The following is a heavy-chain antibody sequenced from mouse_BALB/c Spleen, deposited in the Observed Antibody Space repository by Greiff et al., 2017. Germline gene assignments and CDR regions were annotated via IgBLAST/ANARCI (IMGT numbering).Heavy chain of an antibody. CDR2: IDPANGNT. D-gene: IGHD3-2*01. CDR3: ARGQLGSAWFAY. Sequence: EGQLQQSGAELVKPGASVKLSCTASGFNIKDTYMHWVKQRPEQGLEWIGRIDPANGNTKYDPKFQGKATITADTSSNTAYLQLSSLTSEDTAVYYCARGQLGSAWFAYWGQGTLVTVSA. CDR1: GFNIKDTY. J-gene: IGHJ3*01. V-gene: IGHV14-3*02.